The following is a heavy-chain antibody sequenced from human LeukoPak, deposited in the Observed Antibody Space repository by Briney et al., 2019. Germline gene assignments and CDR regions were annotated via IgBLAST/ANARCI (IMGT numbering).Heavy chain of an antibody. CDR1: GGSISSSSYY. CDR2: IYYSGST. V-gene: IGHV4-30-4*08. J-gene: IGHJ3*02. CDR3: ARVNRYYAFDI. D-gene: IGHD1-14*01. Sequence: SETLSLTCTVSGGSISSSSYYWGWIRQPPGKGLEWIGYIYYSGSTYYNPSLKSRVTISVDTSKNQFSLKLSSVTAADTAVYYCARVNRYYAFDIWGQGTMVTVSS.